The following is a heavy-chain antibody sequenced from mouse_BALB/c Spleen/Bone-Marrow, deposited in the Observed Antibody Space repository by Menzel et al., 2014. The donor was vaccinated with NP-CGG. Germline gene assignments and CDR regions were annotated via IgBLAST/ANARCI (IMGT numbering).Heavy chain of an antibody. CDR2: INSNGGST. CDR1: GFTLSSYG. J-gene: IGHJ4*01. CDR3: ARVSYYAMDY. V-gene: IGHV5-6-3*01. Sequence: DVMLVESGGGLVQPGGSLKLSCAASGFTLSSYGMSWVRQTPDKRLELVATINSNGGSTYYPDSVKGRFTISRDNAKNTLYLQMSSLKSEDTAMYYCARVSYYAMDYWGQGTSVTVSS.